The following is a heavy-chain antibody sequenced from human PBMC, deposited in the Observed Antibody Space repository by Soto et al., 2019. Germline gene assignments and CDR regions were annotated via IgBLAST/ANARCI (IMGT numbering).Heavy chain of an antibody. CDR3: AKGGXQWLVTSDFNY. CDR1: GFTFSDYA. Sequence: VQLVESGGGVVQPGRSLRLSCAASGFTFSDYAMHWVRXXXXXXXXXVAVVSHDGRNTHYADSVKGRFTISRDSSKXXXSLXXXXXXXXXXXVXYCAKGGXQWLVTSDFNYWGQGALVTVSS. V-gene: IGHV3-30*18. D-gene: IGHD6-19*01. CDR2: VSHDGRNT. J-gene: IGHJ4*02.